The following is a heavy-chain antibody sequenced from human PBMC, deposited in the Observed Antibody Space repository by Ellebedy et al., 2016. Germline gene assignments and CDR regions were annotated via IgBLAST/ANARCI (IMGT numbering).Heavy chain of an antibody. D-gene: IGHD3-10*01. V-gene: IGHV3-48*04. CDR2: ISSSSITI. Sequence: GGSLRLXXAASGFTFSSHIMNWVRQAPGKGLEWVSYISSSSITIYYADSVKGRFTISRDNAKNSLYLQMNGLRAEDTAVYYCAGYGSGNSEYYFDLWGQGTLVTVSS. J-gene: IGHJ4*02. CDR1: GFTFSSHI. CDR3: AGYGSGNSEYYFDL.